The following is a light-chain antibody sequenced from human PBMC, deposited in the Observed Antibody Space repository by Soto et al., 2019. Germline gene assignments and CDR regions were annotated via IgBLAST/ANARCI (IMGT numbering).Light chain of an antibody. CDR1: QSISSSY. J-gene: IGKJ2*01. Sequence: EIVLTQSPGTLSLSPGERATLSCRASQSISSSYLAWYQQKPGQAPRLLIYAASSRATGIPDRFIGSGSGTDFTLTISRLEPEDFAVYYWQQYGSSSYTFGQGTQLEIK. V-gene: IGKV3-20*01. CDR3: QQYGSSSYT. CDR2: AAS.